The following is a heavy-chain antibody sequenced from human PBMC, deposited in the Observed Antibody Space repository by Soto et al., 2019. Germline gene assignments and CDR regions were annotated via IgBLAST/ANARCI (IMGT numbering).Heavy chain of an antibody. Sequence: QVQLVESGGGVVQPGRSLRLSCAASGFTFSRYGMHWVRHAPGRGLEWVAVIWYDGSNIYYADSVKGRFTISRDNSKDTLDLQMNSLRAEDTAVYYCARDREQWLVGYYFAYWGQGTLVTVSS. J-gene: IGHJ4*02. CDR2: IWYDGSNI. D-gene: IGHD6-19*01. CDR1: GFTFSRYG. CDR3: ARDREQWLVGYYFAY. V-gene: IGHV3-33*01.